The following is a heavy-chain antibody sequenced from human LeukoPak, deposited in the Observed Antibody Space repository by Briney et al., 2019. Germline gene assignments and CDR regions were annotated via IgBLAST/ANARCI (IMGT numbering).Heavy chain of an antibody. J-gene: IGHJ4*02. CDR1: GGSISSYY. Sequence: SETLSLTCTVSGGSISSYYWSWIRQPPGKGLEWIGYIYYSGSTNYNPSLKSRVTISVDTSKNQFSLKLSSVTAADTAVYYCASYCSSTSCYKKGFDYWGQGTLVTVSS. D-gene: IGHD2-2*02. CDR3: ASYCSSTSCYKKGFDY. V-gene: IGHV4-59*01. CDR2: IYYSGST.